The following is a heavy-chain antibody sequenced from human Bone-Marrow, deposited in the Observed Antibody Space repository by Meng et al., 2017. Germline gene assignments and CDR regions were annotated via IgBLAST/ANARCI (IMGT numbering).Heavy chain of an antibody. J-gene: IGHJ6*01. CDR1: GFTFSSYA. CDR3: AKDLGNFMYYYGSGSYYIGASYYYGMDV. CDR2: ISGSGGST. V-gene: IGHV3-23*01. Sequence: GESLKISCAASGFTFSSYAMSWVRQAPGKGLEWVSAISGSGGSTYYADSVKGRFTISRDNSKNTLYLQMNSLRAEDTAVYYCAKDLGNFMYYYGSGSYYIGASYYYGMDVWGQGTTVTGAS. D-gene: IGHD3-10*01.